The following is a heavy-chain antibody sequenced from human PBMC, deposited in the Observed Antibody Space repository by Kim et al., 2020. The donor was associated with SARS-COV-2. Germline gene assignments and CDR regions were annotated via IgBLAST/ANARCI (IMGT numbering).Heavy chain of an antibody. V-gene: IGHV3-23*01. CDR1: GFTFSNYA. Sequence: GGSLRLSCAASGFTFSNYAVSWVRQAPGKGLEWVSAISGGGGSTYYADSVKGRFTISRDNSKNTLYLQMNSLRAEDTAVYYCAKGSWNWNYLCGGWCYFDYWRQGTLVTVSP. CDR3: AKGSWNWNYLCGGWCYFDY. D-gene: IGHD1-7*01. CDR2: ISGGGGST. J-gene: IGHJ4*02.